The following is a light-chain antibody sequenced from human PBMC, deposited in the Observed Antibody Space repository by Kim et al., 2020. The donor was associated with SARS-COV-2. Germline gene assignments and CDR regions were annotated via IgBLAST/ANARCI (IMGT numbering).Light chain of an antibody. J-gene: IGKJ2*01. CDR1: QSLSNTY. CDR3: QQLDSSPSYT. CDR2: GVS. V-gene: IGKV3-20*01. Sequence: TGERATRSCRASQSLSNTYVAWYQQKPGQAPRLLIYGVSHRATGIPDRFTDSGSGTDFTLTISRLEPEDFAVYYCQQLDSSPSYTFGQGTKVDIK.